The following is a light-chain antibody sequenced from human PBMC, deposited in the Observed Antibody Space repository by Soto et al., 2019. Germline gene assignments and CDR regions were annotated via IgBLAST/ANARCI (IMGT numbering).Light chain of an antibody. V-gene: IGLV1-51*01. J-gene: IGLJ2*01. CDR1: SSNIGNTY. CDR3: GAWDTNLNAEV. Sequence: QSVLTQPPSVSAAPGQKVTISCSGSSSNIGNTYVSWYQQLPGPAPKLLICDNDQRPSGIPDRFSGSKSGTSATLAITGLQAGDEADYYCGAWDTNLNAEVFGGGTKLTVL. CDR2: DND.